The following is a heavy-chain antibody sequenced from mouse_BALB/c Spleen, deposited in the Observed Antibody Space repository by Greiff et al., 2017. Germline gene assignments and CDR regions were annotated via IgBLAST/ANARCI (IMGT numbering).Heavy chain of an antibody. D-gene: IGHD1-1*01. CDR1: GFNIKDTY. Sequence: VQLQQSGAELVKPGASVKLSCTASGFNIKDTYMHWVKQRPEQGLEWIGRIDPANGDTKYDPKFQGKATITADTSSNTAYLQLSSLTSEDTAVYYSAWYYYAAWFAYWGQGTLVTVSA. CDR2: IDPANGDT. CDR3: AWYYYAAWFAY. V-gene: IGHV14-3*02. J-gene: IGHJ3*01.